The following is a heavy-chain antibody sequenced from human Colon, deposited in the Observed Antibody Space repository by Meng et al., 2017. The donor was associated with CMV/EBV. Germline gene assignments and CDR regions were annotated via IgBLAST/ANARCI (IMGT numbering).Heavy chain of an antibody. CDR2: VYISGNT. CDR3: ARDSNLSGLAY. D-gene: IGHD3-10*01. CDR1: GASITSYY. J-gene: IGHJ4*02. V-gene: IGHV4-4*07. Sequence: QVQPRESGPGLVKPSDTLSLTCTVSGASITSYYWSWIRQPAGKGLEWIGRVYISGNTNYNPSLKSRVTMSIDTSKNQLSLNIRSVTAADTAVYYCARDSNLSGLAYWGQGTLVTVSS.